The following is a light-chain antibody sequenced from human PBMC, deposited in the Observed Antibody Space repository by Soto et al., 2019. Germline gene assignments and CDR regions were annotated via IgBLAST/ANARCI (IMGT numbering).Light chain of an antibody. CDR3: LHQKCYPLPT. J-gene: IGKJ4*01. V-gene: IGKV1-17*01. CDR2: ATS. CDR1: QGIRND. Sequence: DLQMTQSPSSLSASVGDRVTITCRASQGIRNDLGWYQQKPGKAPRRLIYATSSLQSGVPSRFSGSGSGTEFTLTISSLQPEDFATYDCLHQKCYPLPTFDGGTKVEIK.